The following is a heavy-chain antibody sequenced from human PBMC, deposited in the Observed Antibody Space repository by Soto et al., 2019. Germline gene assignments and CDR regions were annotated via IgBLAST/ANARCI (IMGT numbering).Heavy chain of an antibody. CDR3: AKVPYYDILYQFDY. CDR2: ISGSGGST. J-gene: IGHJ4*02. D-gene: IGHD3-9*01. V-gene: IGHV3-23*01. Sequence: PGGSLRLSCAASGCTFISYAMIWVRQAPGKGLEWVSAISGSGGSTYYADSVKGRFTISRDNSKNTLYLQMNSLRAEDTAVYYCAKVPYYDILYQFDYWGQGTLVTVSS. CDR1: GCTFISYA.